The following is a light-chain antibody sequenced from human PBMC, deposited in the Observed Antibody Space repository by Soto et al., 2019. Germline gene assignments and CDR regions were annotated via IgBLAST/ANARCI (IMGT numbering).Light chain of an antibody. CDR3: QQRRTWPPLT. J-gene: IGKJ4*01. CDR2: DAS. Sequence: EIVLTQSPATLSLSPGERATLSCRASQSVSNFLAWYQQKPGQAHRRLIYDASTRATGIPARFSGSGSGTDFSLTIRSLEPEDVAVYYCQQRRTWPPLTFGGGTKVEI. V-gene: IGKV3-11*01. CDR1: QSVSNF.